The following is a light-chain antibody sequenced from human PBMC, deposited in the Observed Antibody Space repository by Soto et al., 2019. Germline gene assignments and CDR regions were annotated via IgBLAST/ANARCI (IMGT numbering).Light chain of an antibody. Sequence: IVLTHSPCTLSFSPGERATLSFRAMQSVSSSYLAWYQQKPGQAPRLLIFGASTRAAGIPARFSGSGSGTEFTLTISSLQSEDFGVYYCQQYNKWPPLTFGGGTKVDIK. CDR3: QQYNKWPPLT. CDR1: QSVSSSY. V-gene: IGKV3-15*01. J-gene: IGKJ4*01. CDR2: GAS.